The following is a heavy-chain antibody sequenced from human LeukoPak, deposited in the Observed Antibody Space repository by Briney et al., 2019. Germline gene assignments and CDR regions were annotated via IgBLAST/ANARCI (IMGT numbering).Heavy chain of an antibody. V-gene: IGHV4-61*02. CDR2: IYTSGST. CDR3: ARDEEYYHDSSV. Sequence: SETLSLTCTVSGGSISSGSYYWSWIRQPAGKGLEWIGRIYTSGSTNYNPSLKSRVTISVDTSKNQFSLKLSSVTAADTAVYYCARDEEYYHDSSVWGQGTPVTVSS. CDR1: GGSISSGSYY. D-gene: IGHD3-22*01. J-gene: IGHJ4*02.